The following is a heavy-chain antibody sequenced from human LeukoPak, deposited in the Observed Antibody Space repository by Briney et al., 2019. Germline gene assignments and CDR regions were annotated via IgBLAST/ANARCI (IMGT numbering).Heavy chain of an antibody. CDR3: AGNSPLYYYDSSGYYNY. CDR1: GFTFSSYS. J-gene: IGHJ4*02. D-gene: IGHD3-22*01. Sequence: GGSLRLSCAASGFTFSSYSMSWVRQAPGKGLEWVSGISGSGDRTYYADAVKGRFTISRDNSKNTVYLQMNSLRAEDTAVYYCAGNSPLYYYDSSGYYNYWGQGTLVTVSS. V-gene: IGHV3-23*01. CDR2: ISGSGDRT.